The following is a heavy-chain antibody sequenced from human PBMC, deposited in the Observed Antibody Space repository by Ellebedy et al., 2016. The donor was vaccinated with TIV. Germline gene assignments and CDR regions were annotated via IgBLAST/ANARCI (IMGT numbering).Heavy chain of an antibody. CDR2: INPSGGST. V-gene: IGHV1-46*04. Sequence: AASVKVSCKASGYTFTSYYMHWVRQAPGQGLEWMGIINPSGGSTTYAQNLQDRVTMTRDTSTTTVYMELNSLRSEDTAVYYCARARSSGWLHTPDYWGQGLLVTVSS. J-gene: IGHJ4*02. D-gene: IGHD6-19*01. CDR1: GYTFTSYY. CDR3: ARARSSGWLHTPDY.